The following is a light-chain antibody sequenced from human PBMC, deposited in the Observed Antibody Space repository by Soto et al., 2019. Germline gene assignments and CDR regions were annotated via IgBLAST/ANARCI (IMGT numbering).Light chain of an antibody. Sequence: QSVLTQPASVSGSPGQSITISCTGTSSDVGSYNLVSWYQVYPGKAPKVIIYEASKRPSGVSDRFSGSKSGNTASLTISDLQAEDEALYYGCSYAGSVTVPFGGGTKVTVL. J-gene: IGLJ2*01. V-gene: IGLV2-23*02. CDR1: SSDVGSYNL. CDR3: CSYAGSVTVP. CDR2: EAS.